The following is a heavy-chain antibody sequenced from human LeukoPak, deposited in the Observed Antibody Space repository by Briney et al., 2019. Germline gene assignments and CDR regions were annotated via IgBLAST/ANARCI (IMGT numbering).Heavy chain of an antibody. V-gene: IGHV4-4*07. CDR1: GGSLSSYY. D-gene: IGHD2-2*02. CDR3: ARETRGYCSSTSCYSYYYMDV. J-gene: IGHJ6*03. Sequence: SETLSLTRTVSGGSLSSYYWSWIRQPAGKGLEWIGRIYTTGSTNNNPSLKSRVTMSVDTSKNQFSLKLSSVTAADTAVYYCARETRGYCSSTSCYSYYYMDVWGKGTTVTVSS. CDR2: IYTTGST.